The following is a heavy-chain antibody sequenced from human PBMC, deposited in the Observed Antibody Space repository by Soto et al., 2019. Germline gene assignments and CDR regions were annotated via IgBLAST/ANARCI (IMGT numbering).Heavy chain of an antibody. CDR2: VYSGGDT. D-gene: IGHD3-10*01. CDR3: PLTTSWFAWYFDL. CDR1: GFVVSNVY. V-gene: IGHV3-53*02. J-gene: IGHJ2*01. Sequence: EVQLVETGGALVQPGGSLRLSCAVSGFVVSNVYMSWVRQAPGERLEWISVVYSGGDTYYADSVKGRFTISRDNSKNTVYLQMGRLRPDDTAVYHCPLTTSWFAWYFDLWGRGPLVTVSS.